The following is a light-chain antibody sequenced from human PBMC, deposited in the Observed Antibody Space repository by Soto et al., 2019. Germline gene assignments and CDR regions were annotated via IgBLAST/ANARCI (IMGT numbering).Light chain of an antibody. J-gene: IGKJ1*01. V-gene: IGKV1-39*01. CDR3: QQTDSTPQT. CDR1: QSIRNY. Sequence: DIQMTQSPSSLSASVGDRVTISCRASQSIRNYVSWYQQKPGTAPKLLIRAASTLQSGVPSRFCGSRSGTDFTLTISSLQIEDFATYICQQTDSTPQTFGQGTNVEI. CDR2: AAS.